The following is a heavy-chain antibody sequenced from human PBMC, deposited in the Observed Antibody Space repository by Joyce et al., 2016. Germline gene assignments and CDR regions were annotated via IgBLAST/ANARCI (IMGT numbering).Heavy chain of an antibody. CDR1: GFTVRNNY. CDR2: ICRGGDT. Sequence: EVQLVESGGGLIQPGGSLGLSCAASGFTVRNNYMTWVRQDPGKGMEAVSFICRGGDTYFADSGKGGFTISRDKNTLDLQMNSLRVEDTAVYYCARVPGFHWGQGTLVTVSS. CDR3: ARVPGFH. J-gene: IGHJ4*02. V-gene: IGHV3-53*01.